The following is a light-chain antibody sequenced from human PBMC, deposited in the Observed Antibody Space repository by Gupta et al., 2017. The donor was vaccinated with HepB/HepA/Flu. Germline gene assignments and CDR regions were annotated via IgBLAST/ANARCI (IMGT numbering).Light chain of an antibody. Sequence: IALTQPPGPLSLPPGERATHSCRARQSVRNNYLAWYQQRPGQTPRLLIYGVSSRATDVPDRFSGSGSGTDFTLTISSVEADDFAVYYCQQDSDSPLTFGGGTKVEIK. J-gene: IGKJ4*01. CDR3: QQDSDSPLT. CDR1: QSVRNNY. CDR2: GVS. V-gene: IGKV3-20*01.